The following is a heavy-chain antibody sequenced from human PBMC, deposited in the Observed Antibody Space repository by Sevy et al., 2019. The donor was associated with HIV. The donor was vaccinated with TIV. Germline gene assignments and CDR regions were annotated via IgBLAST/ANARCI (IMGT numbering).Heavy chain of an antibody. CDR3: ARESGSDWYLDS. D-gene: IGHD2-21*02. Sequence: GGSLRLSCKASVFIFSRYGVHWVRQAPGKGLEWVASIFNDGKTKYYGDPVKGRFTISRDDSKNTLYLQMDSLRAEDTAVYYCARESGSDWYLDSWGQGTLVTVSS. CDR2: IFNDGKTK. J-gene: IGHJ4*02. CDR1: VFIFSRYG. V-gene: IGHV3-33*01.